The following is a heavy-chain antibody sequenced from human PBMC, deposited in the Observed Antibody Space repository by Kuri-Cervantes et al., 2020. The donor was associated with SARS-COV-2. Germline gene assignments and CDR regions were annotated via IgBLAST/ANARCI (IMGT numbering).Heavy chain of an antibody. CDR3: AREGGIDY. J-gene: IGHJ4*02. Sequence: GGSLRLSCAASGLIFSSYAMSWVRQAPGKGLEWVSVIYSGGSTYYADSVKGRFTISRDNSKNTLYLQMNSLRAEDTAVYYCAREGGIDYWGQGTLVTVSS. CDR2: IYSGGST. D-gene: IGHD1-14*01. V-gene: IGHV3-66*01. CDR1: GLIFSSYA.